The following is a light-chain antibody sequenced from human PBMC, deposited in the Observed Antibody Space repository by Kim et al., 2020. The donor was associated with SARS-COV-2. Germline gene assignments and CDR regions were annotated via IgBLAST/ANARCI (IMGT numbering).Light chain of an antibody. CDR3: QQYGTSPKT. CDR2: RAS. Sequence: WSPRGGHTLSCRASQSVPTDCLAWYQQNPGQAPSLLVFRASTRHPAIPDRFSGSGSVTEFTLTISRLAPEDFAVYYCQQYGTSPKTFGQGTKLAI. CDR1: QSVPTDC. V-gene: IGKV3-20*01. J-gene: IGKJ2*01.